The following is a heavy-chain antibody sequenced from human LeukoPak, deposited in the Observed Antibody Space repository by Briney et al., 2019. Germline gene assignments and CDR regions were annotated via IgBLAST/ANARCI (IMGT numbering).Heavy chain of an antibody. CDR2: IYHSVST. CDR1: GGSISSGGYY. V-gene: IGHV4-30-2*01. Sequence: SETLSLTCSVSGGSISSGGYYWSWIRQPPGKGLEWIGYIYHSVSTYYNPSLKSRVTISVDTSKNQISLKLSSVTAADTAVYYCARWGPNWFDPWGQGTLVTVSS. CDR3: ARWGPNWFDP. D-gene: IGHD3-16*01. J-gene: IGHJ5*02.